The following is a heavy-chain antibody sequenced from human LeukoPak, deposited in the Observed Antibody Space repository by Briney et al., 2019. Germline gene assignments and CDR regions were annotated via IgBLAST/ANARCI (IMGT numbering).Heavy chain of an antibody. D-gene: IGHD5-18*01. CDR2: ISNDGDT. CDR1: GFTVSSNY. V-gene: IGHV3-53*01. Sequence: PGGSLRLSCAASGFTVSSNYMSWVRQGPGKGLECVSVISNDGDTYYADSVKGRFTISRDNSKNTVYLQVNSLRAEDTAVFYCAKDRAWLQFWSWGQGTLVTVSS. J-gene: IGHJ4*02. CDR3: AKDRAWLQFWS.